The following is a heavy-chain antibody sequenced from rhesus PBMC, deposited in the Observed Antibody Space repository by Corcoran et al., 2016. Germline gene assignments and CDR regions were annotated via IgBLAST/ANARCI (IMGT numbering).Heavy chain of an antibody. J-gene: IGHJ1*01. CDR3: ARDRVGTVTTKGYFEF. CDR1: GGSVSSSNW. V-gene: IGHV4-65*01. CDR2: ISCSSGST. Sequence: QVQLQESGPGLVKPSETLSLTCAVSGGSVSSSNWWSWIRQPPGKGLEWIGYISCSSGSTYYNPSLNRCVTSSIDTSKNQFALKLSSVTAADTAVYYCARDRVGTVTTKGYFEFWGQGALVTVSS. D-gene: IGHD4-23*01.